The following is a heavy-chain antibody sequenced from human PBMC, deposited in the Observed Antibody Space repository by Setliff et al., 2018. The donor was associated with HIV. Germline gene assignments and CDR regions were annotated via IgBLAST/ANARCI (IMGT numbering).Heavy chain of an antibody. CDR2: AYTSGST. D-gene: IGHD3-3*02. CDR1: GVTISSHF. CDR3: ARSIRGLDV. J-gene: IGHJ6*02. V-gene: IGHV4-4*07. Sequence: SETLSLTCSVSGVTISSHFWTWIRQPAGKGLEWIGRAYTSGSTNYNPSLKSRVTISVDTSKNQFSLKLSSVTAADTAVYYCARSIRGLDVWGQGTTVTVSS.